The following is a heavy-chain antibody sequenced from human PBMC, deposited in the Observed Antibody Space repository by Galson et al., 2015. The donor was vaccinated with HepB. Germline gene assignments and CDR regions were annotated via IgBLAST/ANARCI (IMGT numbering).Heavy chain of an antibody. V-gene: IGHV3-53*01. D-gene: IGHD3-10*01. CDR2: IHNTGYT. J-gene: IGHJ4*02. CDR3: ASLTIA. Sequence: SLRLSCAASGFTVSSNYMTWVRQAPGKGLEWVSVIHNTGYTYYADSVKGRFTISRDNSKNTLYLQMNSLRAEDTAVYYCASLTIAWGQGTLVTVSS. CDR1: GFTVSSNY.